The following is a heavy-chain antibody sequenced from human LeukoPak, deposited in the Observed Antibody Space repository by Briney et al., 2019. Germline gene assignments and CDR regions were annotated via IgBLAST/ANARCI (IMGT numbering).Heavy chain of an antibody. Sequence: SETLSLTCTVSGGSISSYYWSWIRQPPGKGPEWIGYIYYSGSTNYNPSLKSRVTISVDTSKNQFSLKLSSVTAADTAVYYCARGIPYCSSTSCYNYYYYYMDVWGKGTTVTVSS. CDR1: GGSISSYY. J-gene: IGHJ6*03. V-gene: IGHV4-59*01. D-gene: IGHD2-2*02. CDR2: IYYSGST. CDR3: ARGIPYCSSTSCYNYYYYYMDV.